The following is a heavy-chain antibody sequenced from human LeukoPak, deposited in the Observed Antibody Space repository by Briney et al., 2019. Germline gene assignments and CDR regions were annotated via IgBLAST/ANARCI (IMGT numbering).Heavy chain of an antibody. Sequence: SVKVSFKASGGTFSSYAISWVRQAPGQGLEWMGGIIPIFGTANYAQKFQGRVTITADESTSTAYMELSSLRSEDTAVYYCARGVAVGYCSSTSCRSWNYYYMDVWGKGTTVTVSS. CDR1: GGTFSSYA. J-gene: IGHJ6*03. V-gene: IGHV1-69*01. D-gene: IGHD2-2*01. CDR3: ARGVAVGYCSSTSCRSWNYYYMDV. CDR2: IIPIFGTA.